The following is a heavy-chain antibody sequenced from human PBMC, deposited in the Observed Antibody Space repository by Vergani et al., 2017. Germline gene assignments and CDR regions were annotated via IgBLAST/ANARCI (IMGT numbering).Heavy chain of an antibody. J-gene: IGHJ6*02. CDR2: IISVLGKT. CDR3: ARDPRGYGGDPEDYYYGMDV. D-gene: IGHD2-21*02. CDR1: GYTFTENY. V-gene: IGHV1-2*02. Sequence: QAHLLQSGAEVKKPGASVRVSCKDSGYTFTENYMHWVRQAPGQGLEWMGWIISVLGKTKYAQDFQGRLTITADTSTSTAYMELTSLRSQDTAVYYCARDPRGYGGDPEDYYYGMDVWGQGP.